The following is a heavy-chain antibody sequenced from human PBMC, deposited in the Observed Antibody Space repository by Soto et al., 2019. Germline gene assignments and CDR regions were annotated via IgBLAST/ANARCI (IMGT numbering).Heavy chain of an antibody. J-gene: IGHJ5*02. CDR3: AKDYEVGWSMIVVAPPVWFDP. Sequence: PGGSLRLSCAASGFTFSSYAMSWVRQAPGKGLEWVSAISGSGGSTYYADSVKGRFTISRDNSKNTLYLQMNSLRAEDTAVYYCAKDYEVGWSMIVVAPPVWFDPWGQGTLVTVSS. V-gene: IGHV3-23*01. D-gene: IGHD3-22*01. CDR1: GFTFSSYA. CDR2: ISGSGGST.